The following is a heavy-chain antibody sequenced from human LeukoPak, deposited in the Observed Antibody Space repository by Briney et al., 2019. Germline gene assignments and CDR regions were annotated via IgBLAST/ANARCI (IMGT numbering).Heavy chain of an antibody. CDR2: ISSSGDIT. J-gene: IGHJ4*02. CDR3: AKDRPNYYESNDHYYRRNGDY. Sequence: GGSLRLSCAASGFTFNNYAMSWVRQAPGKGLDWVSAISSSGDITFYADSVKGRFTISRDNSRYTLYLQMNSLRAEDAAVYYCAKDRPNYYESNDHYYRRNGDYWGQGTLVTVSS. CDR1: GFTFNNYA. D-gene: IGHD3-22*01. V-gene: IGHV3-23*01.